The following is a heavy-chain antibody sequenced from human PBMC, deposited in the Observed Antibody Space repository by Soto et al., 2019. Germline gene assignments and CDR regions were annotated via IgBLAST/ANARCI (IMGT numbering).Heavy chain of an antibody. CDR1: GGSISGHA. J-gene: IGHJ4*02. V-gene: IGHV4-4*07. Sequence: SETLSLTCTVSGGSISGHAWIWVRQPAGRGLEWIGHIYPSGSTSYNPSLRSRVTMSLDTSNNQIFPNLTSVTAADTAVFYCVRGRSYSVYDFWGPGTLVTVSS. D-gene: IGHD5-12*01. CDR2: IYPSGST. CDR3: VRGRSYSVYDF.